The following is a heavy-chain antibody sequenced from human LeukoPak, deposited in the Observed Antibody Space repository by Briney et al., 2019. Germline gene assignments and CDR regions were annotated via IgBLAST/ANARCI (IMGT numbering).Heavy chain of an antibody. Sequence: ASVKVSCKASGYTFINHDINWVRQATGQGPEWMGWMNPNSGNAGFAQKFQGRVTVTTNTSINTAYMELSGLRSEDTAVYYCAKLVEGTGGDDFWGQGTLVTVSS. CDR2: MNPNSGNA. J-gene: IGHJ4*02. D-gene: IGHD1-1*01. CDR1: GYTFINHD. V-gene: IGHV1-8*02. CDR3: AKLVEGTGGDDF.